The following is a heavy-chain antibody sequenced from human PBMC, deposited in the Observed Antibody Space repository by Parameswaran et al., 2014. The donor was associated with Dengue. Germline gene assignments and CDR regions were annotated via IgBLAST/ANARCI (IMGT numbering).Heavy chain of an antibody. J-gene: IGHJ4*02. Sequence: SETLSLTCTVSGGSISSSSYYWGWIRQPPGKGLEWIGSIYYSGSTYYNPSLKSRVTISVDTSKNQFSLKLSSVTAADTAVYYCARLAYSGSYLWGQGTLVTVSS. CDR3: ARLAYSGSYL. CDR2: IYYSGST. CDR1: GGSISSSSYY. V-gene: IGHV4-39*01. D-gene: IGHD1-26*01.